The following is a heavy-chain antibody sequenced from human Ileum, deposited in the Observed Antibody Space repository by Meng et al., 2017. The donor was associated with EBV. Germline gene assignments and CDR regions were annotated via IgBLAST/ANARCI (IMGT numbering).Heavy chain of an antibody. D-gene: IGHD4-17*01. V-gene: IGHV4-34*01. CDR2: INHSGST. CDR3: ARGRGYGDYGSLY. CDR1: GVSFRCYY. Sequence: QLHLGQWDEGLLKPLETLPPPCLVYGVSFRCYYCSWIPQPPGKGLEWIGEINHSGSTNYNPSLKSRVTISVDTSKNQFSLKLSSVTAADTAVYYCARGRGYGDYGSLYWGQGTLVTVSS. J-gene: IGHJ4*02.